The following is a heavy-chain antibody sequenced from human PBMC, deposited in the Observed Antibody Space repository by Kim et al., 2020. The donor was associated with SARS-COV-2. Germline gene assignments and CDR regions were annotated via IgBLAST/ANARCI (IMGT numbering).Heavy chain of an antibody. CDR2: VYFNGNT. D-gene: IGHD2-2*01. V-gene: IGHV4-31*03. CDR3: VDSHRYQLPTDYDY. CDR1: GVSISSGGFY. Sequence: SETLSLTCIVSGVSISSGGFYWSWIRQHPGKGLEWIGNVYFNGNTQYSTSLRSRLTISVDTSKSQFSLKLNSVTAADTAVYYCVDSHRYQLPTDYDYWGQGTLVTVSS. J-gene: IGHJ4*02.